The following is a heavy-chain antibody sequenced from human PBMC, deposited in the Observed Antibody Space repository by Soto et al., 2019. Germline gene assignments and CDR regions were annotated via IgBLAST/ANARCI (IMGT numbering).Heavy chain of an antibody. J-gene: IGHJ4*02. V-gene: IGHV4-31*03. D-gene: IGHD6-19*01. CDR1: NGSISTNGHY. CDR3: AREQWGFDS. CDR2: IYYTGNS. Sequence: QVQLQESGPELVKSSQTLSLTCTVSNGSISTNGHYWTWIRQRPGKGLEWLAYIYYTGNSYYNPSLVSRLTISIDTSKNQSSLTLRSVTAADTAVYYCAREQWGFDSWGQGTLVTVSS.